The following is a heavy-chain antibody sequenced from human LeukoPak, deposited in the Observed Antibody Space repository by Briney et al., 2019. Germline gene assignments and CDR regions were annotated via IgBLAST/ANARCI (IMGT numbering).Heavy chain of an antibody. CDR1: GYTFTSYG. V-gene: IGHV1-18*04. J-gene: IGHJ5*02. D-gene: IGHD3-10*01. CDR3: ARGAYDSGTYNWFDP. Sequence: ASVKVSCKASGYTFTSYGISWVRQAPGQGLEWMGWISAYNGDTNYAQKLQGRVTMTTGTSTTTAYTELRSLRSDDTAVYYCARGAYDSGTYNWFDPWGQGTLVTVSS. CDR2: ISAYNGDT.